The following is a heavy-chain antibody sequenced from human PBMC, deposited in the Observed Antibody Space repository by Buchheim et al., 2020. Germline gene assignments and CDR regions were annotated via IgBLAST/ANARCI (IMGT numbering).Heavy chain of an antibody. D-gene: IGHD6-19*01. CDR2: IGTIGDT. CDR1: GFTFSSYD. CDR3: VRGDTSGWHYYFDY. J-gene: IGHJ4*02. Sequence: RLSCAASGFTFSSYDMHWVRQAPGKGLEWVSAIGTIGDTFYPASVKGRFTISRENAKNSLYLQMNSLRVGDTAAYYCVRGDTSGWHYYFDYWGQGTL. V-gene: IGHV3-13*01.